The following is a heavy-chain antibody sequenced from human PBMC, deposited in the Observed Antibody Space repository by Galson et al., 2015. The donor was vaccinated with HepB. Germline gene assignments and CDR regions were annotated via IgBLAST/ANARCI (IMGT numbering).Heavy chain of an antibody. CDR2: ISYDGSNK. D-gene: IGHD6-19*01. V-gene: IGHV3-30*04. CDR3: ARSQWLAYYYFDY. Sequence: SLRLSCAASGFTFSSYAMHWVRQAPGKGLEWVAVISYDGSNKYYADSVKGRFTISRDNSKNTLYLQMNSLRAEDTAVYYCARSQWLAYYYFDYWGQGTLVTVSS. CDR1: GFTFSSYA. J-gene: IGHJ4*02.